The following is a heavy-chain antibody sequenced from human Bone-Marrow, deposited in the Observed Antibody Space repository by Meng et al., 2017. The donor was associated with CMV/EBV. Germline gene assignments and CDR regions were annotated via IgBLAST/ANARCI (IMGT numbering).Heavy chain of an antibody. D-gene: IGHD6-6*01. CDR2: INPNSGGT. Sequence: ASVKVSCKASGYTFTGYYMHWVRQAPGQGLEWMGWINPNSGGTNYAQKFQGRVTMTRDTSISTAYMELSRLRSDDTAVYYCARDAIAAHSWWFDPWGQGTLVTVSS. CDR3: ARDAIAAHSWWFDP. J-gene: IGHJ5*02. V-gene: IGHV1-2*02. CDR1: GYTFTGYY.